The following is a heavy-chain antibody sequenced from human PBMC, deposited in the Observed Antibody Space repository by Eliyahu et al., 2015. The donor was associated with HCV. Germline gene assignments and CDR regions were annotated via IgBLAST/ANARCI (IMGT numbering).Heavy chain of an antibody. CDR1: GYTFPAYY. CDR3: ARDGTPDTPIQWLVHFNYYYAMDV. Sequence: QVQLVQSGAEVKKPGASVKVSCXASGYTFPAYYIHWVRQAPGQGLEWMGWINPNSGGTNYAQKFQGRVTMTRDTSISTAYMELSGLRSDDSAVFYCARDGTPDTPIQWLVHFNYYYAMDVWGQGTTVTVSS. J-gene: IGHJ6*02. CDR2: INPNSGGT. V-gene: IGHV1-2*02. D-gene: IGHD6-19*01.